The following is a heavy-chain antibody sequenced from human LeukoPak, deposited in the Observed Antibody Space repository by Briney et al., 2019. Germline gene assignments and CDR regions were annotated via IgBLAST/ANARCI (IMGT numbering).Heavy chain of an antibody. CDR1: GYTFTGYY. CDR2: INPNSGGT. V-gene: IGHV1-2*02. Sequence: ASVKVSCKASGYTFTGYYMHWVRQAPGQGLEWMGWINPNSGGTNYAQKFQGRVTMTRDTSISTAYMELSRLRSDDTAVYYCAREAITIFGVVIMEFDYWGQGTLVTVSS. J-gene: IGHJ4*02. CDR3: AREAITIFGVVIMEFDY. D-gene: IGHD3-3*01.